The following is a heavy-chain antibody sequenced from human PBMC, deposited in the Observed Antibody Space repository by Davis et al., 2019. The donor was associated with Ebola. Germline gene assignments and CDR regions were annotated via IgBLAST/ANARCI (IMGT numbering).Heavy chain of an antibody. CDR3: ARVPRRNWRIDAFDI. J-gene: IGHJ3*02. CDR1: GYTFTGYD. Sequence: ASAKVSCKASGYTFTGYDINWVRQATGQGLEWMGWMNPNSGNTGYAQKFQGRVTITRNTSISTAYMELSSLRSEDTAVYYCARVPRRNWRIDAFDIWGQGTMVNVSS. CDR2: MNPNSGNT. D-gene: IGHD1-1*01. V-gene: IGHV1-8*03.